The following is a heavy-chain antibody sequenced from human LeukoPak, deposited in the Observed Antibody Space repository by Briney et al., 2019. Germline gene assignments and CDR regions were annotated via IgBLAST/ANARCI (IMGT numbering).Heavy chain of an antibody. CDR1: GFTFSSYG. J-gene: IGHJ4*02. CDR2: IRYDGSNK. D-gene: IGHD3-16*02. CDR3: ARVLVLRYFDWFGGGFDYVWGSYRYVYFDY. V-gene: IGHV3-30*02. Sequence: PGGSLRLSCAASGFTFSSYGMHWVRQAPGKGLEWVAFIRYDGSNKYYADSVKGRFTISTDNSKNTLYLQMNSLRADDTAVYYCARVLVLRYFDWFGGGFDYVWGSYRYVYFDYWGQGTLVTVSS.